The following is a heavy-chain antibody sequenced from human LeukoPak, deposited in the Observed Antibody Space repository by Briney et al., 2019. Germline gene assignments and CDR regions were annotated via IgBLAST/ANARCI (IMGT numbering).Heavy chain of an antibody. D-gene: IGHD4-23*01. CDR1: GFTFSSYE. V-gene: IGHV3-48*03. CDR2: ISSSGSTI. Sequence: GGSLRLSCAASGFTFSSYEMNWVRQAPGKGLEWVSYISSSGSTIYYADSVKGRFTISRDNAKNSLYLQVNSLRAEDTAVYYCARAMTTVVTPVEYWGQGSLVTVSS. CDR3: ARAMTTVVTPVEY. J-gene: IGHJ4*02.